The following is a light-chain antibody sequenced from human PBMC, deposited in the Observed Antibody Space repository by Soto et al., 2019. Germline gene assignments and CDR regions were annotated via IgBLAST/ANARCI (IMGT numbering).Light chain of an antibody. CDR1: SSDVGAYNL. Sequence: QSALTQPASVSGSPGQSITVSCTGTSSDVGAYNLVSWYQQHPGKAPRLIIYEGTKRPSGISHRFSGSKSDNTASLTISGLRAEDEAHYHCCSYAGSRTFVFGGGTMLTVL. CDR2: EGT. J-gene: IGLJ3*02. V-gene: IGLV2-23*01. CDR3: CSYAGSRTFV.